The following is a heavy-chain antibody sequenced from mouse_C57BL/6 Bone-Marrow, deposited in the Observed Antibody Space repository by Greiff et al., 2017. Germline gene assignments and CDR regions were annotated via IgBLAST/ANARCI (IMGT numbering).Heavy chain of an antibody. CDR1: GFSLTSYG. V-gene: IGHV2-5*01. J-gene: IGHJ4*01. CDR2: IWRGGST. CDR3: AKNTVDSSGYCYAMDY. Sequence: VQLQQSGPGLVQPSQSLSITCTVSGFSLTSYGVHWVRQSPGKGLEWLGVIWRGGSTDYNAAFMSRLSITKDNSKSQVFFKMNRLQADDTAIYYCAKNTVDSSGYCYAMDYWGQGTSVTVSS. D-gene: IGHD3-2*02.